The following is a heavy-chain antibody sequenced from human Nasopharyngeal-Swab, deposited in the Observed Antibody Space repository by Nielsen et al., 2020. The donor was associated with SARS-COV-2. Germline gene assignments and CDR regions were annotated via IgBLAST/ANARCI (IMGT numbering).Heavy chain of an antibody. CDR1: GFTFSSYS. CDR3: ASDYCSSTSCYFGADYYYMDV. CDR2: ISSSSSYI. V-gene: IGHV3-21*01. D-gene: IGHD2-2*01. J-gene: IGHJ6*03. Sequence: GESLKISCAASGFTFSSYSMNWVRQAPGKGLEWVSSISSSSSYIYYADSVKGRFPISRDNAKNSLYLQMNSLRAEDTAVYYCASDYCSSTSCYFGADYYYMDVWGKGTTVTVSS.